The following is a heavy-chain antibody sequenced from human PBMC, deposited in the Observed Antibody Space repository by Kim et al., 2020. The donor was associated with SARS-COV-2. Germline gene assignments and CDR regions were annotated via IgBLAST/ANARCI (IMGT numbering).Heavy chain of an antibody. CDR2: INHSGST. D-gene: IGHD6-13*01. CDR3: ARGLGSSWSYYFDY. Sequence: SETLSLTCAVYGGSFSGYYWSWIRQPPGKGLEWIGEINHSGSTNYNPSLKSRVTISVDTSKNQFSLKLSSVTAADTAVYYCARGLGSSWSYYFDYWGQGT. CDR1: GGSFSGYY. V-gene: IGHV4-34*01. J-gene: IGHJ4*02.